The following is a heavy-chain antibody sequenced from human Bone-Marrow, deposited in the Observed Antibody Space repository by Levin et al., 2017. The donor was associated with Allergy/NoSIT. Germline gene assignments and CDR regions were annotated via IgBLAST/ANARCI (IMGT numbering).Heavy chain of an antibody. CDR2: ISWDASTT. Sequence: GGSLRLSCAASGFTFNDYTMHWVRQAPQRGLEWVSLISWDASTTYYADSVRGRFTISRDNSKNALYLQMNSLPTEDTALYYCATDLSPRIAVTGNIEYWGQGTLVTVSS. V-gene: IGHV3-43*01. J-gene: IGHJ4*01. CDR1: GFTFNDYT. CDR3: ATDLSPRIAVTGNIEY. D-gene: IGHD6-19*01.